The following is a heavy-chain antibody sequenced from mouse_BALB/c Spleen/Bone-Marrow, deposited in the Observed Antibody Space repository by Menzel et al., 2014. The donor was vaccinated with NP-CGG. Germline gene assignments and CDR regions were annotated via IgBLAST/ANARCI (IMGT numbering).Heavy chain of an antibody. CDR2: IYPSDSYT. V-gene: IGHV1-69*02. D-gene: IGHD1-1*01. CDR1: GYTFTSYW. CDR3: TRSYGSSYEYYLDY. J-gene: IGHJ2*01. Sequence: VQLQQSGAELVRPGASVKLSCKASGYTFTSYWINWMKQRPGQGLEWIGNIYPSDSYTNYNQKFKDRATLTVDKSSSTAYRQLSSPTSEDAAVYYCTRSYGSSYEYYLDYGGQGTTLTVSS.